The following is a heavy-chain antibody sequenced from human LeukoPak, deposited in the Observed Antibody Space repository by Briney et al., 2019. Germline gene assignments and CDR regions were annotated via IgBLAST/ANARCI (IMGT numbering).Heavy chain of an antibody. J-gene: IGHJ4*02. Sequence: SETLSLTCAVYGRSFSGYYWSWIRHPPGKGLEWIGEINHSGSTNYNPSLKSRVTISVETSKNQFSLKLSSVTAADTAVYYCARGRVLLGYCSSTSCYGGYYFDYWGQGTLVTVSS. D-gene: IGHD2-2*01. CDR2: INHSGST. V-gene: IGHV4-34*01. CDR1: GRSFSGYY. CDR3: ARGRVLLGYCSSTSCYGGYYFDY.